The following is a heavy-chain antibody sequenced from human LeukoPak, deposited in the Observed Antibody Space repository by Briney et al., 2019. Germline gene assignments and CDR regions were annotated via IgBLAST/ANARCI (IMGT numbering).Heavy chain of an antibody. J-gene: IGHJ6*03. Sequence: SETLSLTCTVSGGSISSYYWSWIRQPPGKGLEWIGYIYYSGSTNYNPSLKSRVTISVDTSKNQFSLKLSSVTAADMAVYYCARGGWFGELFYYYYMDVWGKGTTVTVSS. CDR1: GGSISSYY. CDR2: IYYSGST. CDR3: ARGGWFGELFYYYYMDV. V-gene: IGHV4-59*01. D-gene: IGHD3-10*01.